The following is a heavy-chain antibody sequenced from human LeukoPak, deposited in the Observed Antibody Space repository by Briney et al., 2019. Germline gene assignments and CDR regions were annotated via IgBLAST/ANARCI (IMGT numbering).Heavy chain of an antibody. Sequence: GGSLRLSCAASGFTFSSYAMSWVRQAPGKGLEWVSAISGSGGSTYYADSVKGRLTISRDNSKNTLYLQMNSLRAEDTAVYYCAKDPEIVVVPAASLDYFDYWGQGTLVTVSP. J-gene: IGHJ4*02. CDR3: AKDPEIVVVPAASLDYFDY. CDR2: ISGSGGST. D-gene: IGHD2-2*01. V-gene: IGHV3-23*01. CDR1: GFTFSSYA.